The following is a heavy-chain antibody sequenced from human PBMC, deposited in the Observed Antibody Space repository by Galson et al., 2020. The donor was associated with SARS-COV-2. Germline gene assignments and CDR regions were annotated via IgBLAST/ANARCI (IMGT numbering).Heavy chain of an antibody. V-gene: IGHV3-74*01. CDR2: INSDGSST. CDR1: GFTFRSYW. J-gene: IGHJ4*02. D-gene: IGHD3-3*01. Sequence: GGSLRLSCVAPGFTFRSYWLHWVRQAPGKGLVWVSRINSDGSSTSYADSVKGRFTISRDNAKNTLYLQMNSLRAEDTAVYYCALDTIFGVVGDYWGQGTLVTVSS. CDR3: ALDTIFGVVGDY.